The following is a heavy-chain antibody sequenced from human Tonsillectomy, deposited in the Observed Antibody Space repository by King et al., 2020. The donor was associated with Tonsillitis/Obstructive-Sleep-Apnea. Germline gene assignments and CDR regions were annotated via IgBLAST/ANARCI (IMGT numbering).Heavy chain of an antibody. CDR2: INHSGST. D-gene: IGHD3-22*01. Sequence: VQLQQWGAGLLKPSETLSLTCAVYGGSFSFYYWSWVRQPPGKGLEWFGEINHSGSTNYNPSLKSRVTISVDTSKNQFSLKLSSVTAADTAVYYCAREGLGTSGYDYWGQGTLVTVSS. CDR1: GGSFSFYY. J-gene: IGHJ4*02. CDR3: AREGLGTSGYDY. V-gene: IGHV4-34*01.